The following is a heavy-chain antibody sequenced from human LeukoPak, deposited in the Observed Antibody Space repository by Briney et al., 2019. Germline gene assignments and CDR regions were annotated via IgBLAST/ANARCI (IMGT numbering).Heavy chain of an antibody. J-gene: IGHJ4*02. V-gene: IGHV4-39*07. CDR3: ARDFGDWRTDY. CDR2: INYSGKL. D-gene: IGHD2-21*02. Sequence: SETLSLTCSVSGGSISSRTHYWAWIRQPPGKGLEWIGSINYSGKLTYNPSLKSRVTVSVDPSKNQFSLTLRSVTAADTAVYYCARDFGDWRTDYWGQGTLVTVSS. CDR1: GGSISSRTHY.